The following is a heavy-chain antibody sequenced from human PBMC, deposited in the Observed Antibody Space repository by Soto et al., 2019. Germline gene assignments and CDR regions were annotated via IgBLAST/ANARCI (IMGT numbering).Heavy chain of an antibody. V-gene: IGHV3-23*01. CDR1: GLTFNNVA. J-gene: IGHJ4*02. CDR3: VKRNCGNCPWSS. CDR2: INESGDST. Sequence: EVQLLESGGGLVQPGGSLRLSCAASGLTFNNVAMGWVRQAPGKGLKYVSSINESGDSTFYAVSVKGRFTISRDHSRSTLHLQMNSLRADDTAVYYCVKRNCGNCPWSSWGQGTLVTVSS. D-gene: IGHD2-21*01.